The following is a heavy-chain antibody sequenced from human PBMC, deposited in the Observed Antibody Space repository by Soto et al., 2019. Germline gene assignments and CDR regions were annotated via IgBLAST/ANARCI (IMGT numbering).Heavy chain of an antibody. CDR1: AFTFSSYW. CDR2: IKQDGSEK. D-gene: IGHD3-10*01. V-gene: IGHV3-7*01. CDR3: AAITMGN. J-gene: IGHJ4*02. Sequence: GGSLRLSCAASAFTFSSYWMSWVRQAPGKGLEWVANIKQDGSEKKYVDSVKGRFTISRDNAKNSLYLQMNSLRAEDTAVYYCAAITMGNWGQGTLVTVSS.